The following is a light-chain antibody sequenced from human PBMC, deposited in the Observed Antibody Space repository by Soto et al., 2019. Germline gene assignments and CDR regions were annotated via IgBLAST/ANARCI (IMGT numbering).Light chain of an antibody. J-gene: IGKJ1*01. Sequence: DLQMTQSPSSLSASVGDRVTITCRASQSISTYLNWYQLKPGNAPRLLIYSASTLQSGVPSRFSGSGSGTDFTLTVSSLQPEDFAIYCCQQSYNTPWTFGQGTQVEF. CDR3: QQSYNTPWT. CDR2: SAS. CDR1: QSISTY. V-gene: IGKV1-39*01.